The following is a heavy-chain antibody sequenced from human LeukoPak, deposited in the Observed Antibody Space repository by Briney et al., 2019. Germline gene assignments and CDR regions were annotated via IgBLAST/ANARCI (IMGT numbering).Heavy chain of an antibody. J-gene: IGHJ4*02. V-gene: IGHV4-38-2*02. Sequence: SETLSLNCSVSGYSIKTGYYWDWIRQSPGRGLEWIGNIDYAGNTYYNPSLNSRVTMSVDTYKNQFSLKLTAVTAADTATYYCARTRGGSGTFLSIIDYWGQGTLVTVSS. D-gene: IGHD3-10*01. CDR3: ARTRGGSGTFLSIIDY. CDR1: GYSIKTGYY. CDR2: IDYAGNT.